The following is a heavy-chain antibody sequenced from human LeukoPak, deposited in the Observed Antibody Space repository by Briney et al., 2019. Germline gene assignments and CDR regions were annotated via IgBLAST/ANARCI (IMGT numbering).Heavy chain of an antibody. J-gene: IGHJ4*02. D-gene: IGHD4-23*01. V-gene: IGHV1-18*01. CDR3: ARWPVVTPEDY. CDR2: ISAYNGNT. Sequence: EASVKVSFKASGYTFTSYGISWVRQAPGQGLEWMGWISAYNGNTNYAQKLQGRVTMTTDTSTSTAYMELRSLRSDDTAVYYCARWPVVTPEDYWGQGTLVTVSS. CDR1: GYTFTSYG.